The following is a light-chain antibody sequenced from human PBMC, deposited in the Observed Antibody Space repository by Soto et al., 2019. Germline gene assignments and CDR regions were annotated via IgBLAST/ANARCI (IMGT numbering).Light chain of an antibody. CDR3: QHFGDSPPVFT. V-gene: IGKV3-20*01. CDR2: AAS. J-gene: IGKJ3*01. Sequence: IVLTQSPGTLSLSPGERATLSCRASQSVNSDFLAWYQQKPGQAPRLLIHAASSRATGIPDRFSGSGSGTDLTLTINRLEPEDFAVYYCQHFGDSPPVFTYGPGTKVDIK. CDR1: QSVNSDF.